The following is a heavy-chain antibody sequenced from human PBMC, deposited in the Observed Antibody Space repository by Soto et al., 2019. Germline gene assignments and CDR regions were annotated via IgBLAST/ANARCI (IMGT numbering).Heavy chain of an antibody. CDR2: IYHSGST. CDR1: GYSISSGYY. Sequence: PSETLSLTCAVSGYSISSGYYWGWIRQPPGKGLEWIGSIYHSGSTYYNPSLKRRVTISVDTSKNQFSLKLSSVTAADTAVYYGARVVYYYDSSGYYSSWYFDLWGRGTLVTVSS. D-gene: IGHD3-22*01. CDR3: ARVVYYYDSSGYYSSWYFDL. J-gene: IGHJ2*01. V-gene: IGHV4-38-2*01.